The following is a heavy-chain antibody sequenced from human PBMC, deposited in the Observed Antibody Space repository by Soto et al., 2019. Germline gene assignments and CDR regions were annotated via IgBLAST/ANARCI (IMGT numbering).Heavy chain of an antibody. Sequence: ASVKVSCKASGYTFTGYYMHWVRQAPGQGLEWMGWINPNSGGTNYAQKFQGRVTMTRDTSTSTAYMELSSLRSDDTAVYYCARSGIAAAGRDFDYWGQGTLVTVSS. CDR2: INPNSGGT. D-gene: IGHD6-13*01. J-gene: IGHJ4*02. V-gene: IGHV1-2*02. CDR3: ARSGIAAAGRDFDY. CDR1: GYTFTGYY.